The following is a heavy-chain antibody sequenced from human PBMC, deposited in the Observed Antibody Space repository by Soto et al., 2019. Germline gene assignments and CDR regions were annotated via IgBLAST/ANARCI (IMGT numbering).Heavy chain of an antibody. J-gene: IGHJ6*03. V-gene: IGHV3-23*01. Sequence: GGSLRISCAASGFTFSSYAMSWVRQAPGKGLEWVSAISGSGGSTYYADSVKGRFTISRDNSKNTLYLQMNSLRAEDTAVYYCAKGSAGYCSSTSCYYMDVWGKGTTVTVSS. CDR3: AKGSAGYCSSTSCYYMDV. D-gene: IGHD2-2*01. CDR2: ISGSGGST. CDR1: GFTFSSYA.